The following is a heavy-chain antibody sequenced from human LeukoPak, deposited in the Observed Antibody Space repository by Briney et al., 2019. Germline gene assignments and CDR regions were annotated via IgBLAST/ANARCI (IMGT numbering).Heavy chain of an antibody. CDR2: INHSGST. CDR3: ARPDSGTYVARAFDI. Sequence: SETLSLTCAVYGGSFSGYYWSWIRQPPGKGLEWIGEINHSGSTNYNPSLKSRVTISVDTSKNQFSLKLSSVTAADTAIYYCARPDSGTYVARAFDIWGQGTLVSVSS. D-gene: IGHD1-26*01. J-gene: IGHJ3*02. CDR1: GGSFSGYY. V-gene: IGHV4-34*01.